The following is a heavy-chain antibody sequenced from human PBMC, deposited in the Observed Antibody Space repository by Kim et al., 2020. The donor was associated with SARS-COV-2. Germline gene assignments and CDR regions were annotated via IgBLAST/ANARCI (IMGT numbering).Heavy chain of an antibody. CDR3: AADGGPFPTYCGGDCYSGGFDP. Sequence: SVKVSCKASGFTFTSSAVQWVRQARGQRLEWIGWIVVGSGNTNYAQKFQERVTITRDMSTSTAYMELSSLRSEDTAVYYCAADGGPFPTYCGGDCYSGGFDPWGQGTLVTVSS. CDR2: IVVGSGNT. CDR1: GFTFTSSA. V-gene: IGHV1-58*01. J-gene: IGHJ5*02. D-gene: IGHD2-21*02.